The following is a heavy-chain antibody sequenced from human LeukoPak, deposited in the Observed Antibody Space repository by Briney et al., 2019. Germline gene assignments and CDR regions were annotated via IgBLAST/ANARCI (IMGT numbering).Heavy chain of an antibody. D-gene: IGHD6-19*01. Sequence: GASVKVCCKASGYTFTGYYMHWVRQAPGQGLERMGWINPNSGGTNYAQKFQGRVTMTRDTSISTAYMELTRLRSDDTAVYYCVRGRSVAGQKGALFDYWGQGTLVTVSS. V-gene: IGHV1-2*02. CDR2: INPNSGGT. J-gene: IGHJ4*02. CDR1: GYTFTGYY. CDR3: VRGRSVAGQKGALFDY.